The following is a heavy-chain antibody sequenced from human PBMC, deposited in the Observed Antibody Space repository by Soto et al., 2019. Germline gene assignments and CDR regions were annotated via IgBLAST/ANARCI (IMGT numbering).Heavy chain of an antibody. Sequence: QVQLVQSGGEVKRPGASVKVSCKTSGYTFSNYGITWVRQAPGQPLEWLGGISLYSNGTNYAQKFQGRVSLTTDTSTTTAYMELRSLRSDDTAVYYCERVVPGAEAWFGPWGQGTLVTVSS. CDR3: ERVVPGAEAWFGP. J-gene: IGHJ5*02. D-gene: IGHD2-2*01. V-gene: IGHV1-18*01. CDR1: GYTFSNYG. CDR2: ISLYSNGT.